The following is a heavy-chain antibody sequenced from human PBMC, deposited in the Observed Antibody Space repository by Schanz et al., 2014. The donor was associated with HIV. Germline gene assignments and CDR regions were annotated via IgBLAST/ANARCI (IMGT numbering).Heavy chain of an antibody. J-gene: IGHJ4*02. D-gene: IGHD3-10*01. V-gene: IGHV3-33*01. CDR1: GFSFNSYG. Sequence: QVHLVESGGGVVQPGRSLRLSCAASGFSFNSYGMHWVRQAPGKGLEWVAVIWYDGTTKYYGDSVKGRFTISRDNSKNTLYLHMDSVRAEDTAVYFCARWRSGAPSNWGQGTLVTVSS. CDR2: IWYDGTTK. CDR3: ARWRSGAPSN.